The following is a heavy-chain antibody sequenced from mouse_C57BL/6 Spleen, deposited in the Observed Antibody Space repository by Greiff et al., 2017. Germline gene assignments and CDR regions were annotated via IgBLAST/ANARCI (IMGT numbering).Heavy chain of an antibody. CDR2: ISYDGSN. Sequence: EVKLQESGPGLVKPSQSLSLTCSVTGYSITSGYYWNWIRQFPGNKLEWMGYISYDGSNNYNPSLKNRISITRDTSKNQFFLKLNSVTTEDTATYYYASEDGYPYAMDYWGQGTSVTVSS. V-gene: IGHV3-6*01. J-gene: IGHJ4*01. D-gene: IGHD2-3*01. CDR1: GYSITSGYY. CDR3: ASEDGYPYAMDY.